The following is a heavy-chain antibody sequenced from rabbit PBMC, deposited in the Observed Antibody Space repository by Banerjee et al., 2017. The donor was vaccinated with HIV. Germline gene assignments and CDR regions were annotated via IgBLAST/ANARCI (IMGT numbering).Heavy chain of an antibody. V-gene: IGHV1S45*01. Sequence: QEQLVEYGGDLVQPEGSLTLTCKASGLDFSSSYWMCWVRQAPGKGLEWIACINGGTSGSIYYASWAKGRFTISKTSSTTVTLQMTSLTAADTATYFCARNAAEYYLDLWGPGTLVTVS. D-gene: IGHD4-2*01. CDR1: GLDFSSSYW. J-gene: IGHJ4*01. CDR3: ARNAAEYYLDL. CDR2: INGGTSGSI.